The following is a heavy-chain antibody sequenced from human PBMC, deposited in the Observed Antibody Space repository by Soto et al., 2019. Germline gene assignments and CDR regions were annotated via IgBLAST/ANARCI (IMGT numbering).Heavy chain of an antibody. D-gene: IGHD5-18*01. Sequence: EVQLVESGGGLIQPGGSLRLSCAASGFTVSSNYMNWVRQTPEKGLEWVSVLYNTGTTYYADSVNGRFTISRDDSINTLYLQVNSLRVEDTAVYYCARDRPRNGYLTWNFDLWGRGKLLTVSS. CDR1: GFTVSSNY. CDR3: ARDRPRNGYLTWNFDL. J-gene: IGHJ2*01. V-gene: IGHV3-53*01. CDR2: LYNTGTT.